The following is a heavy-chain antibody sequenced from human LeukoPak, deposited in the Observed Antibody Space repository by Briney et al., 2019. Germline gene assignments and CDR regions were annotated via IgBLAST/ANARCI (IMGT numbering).Heavy chain of an antibody. D-gene: IGHD3-10*01. Sequence: SQTLSLTCAISGDSVSSNIAAWNWIRQSPSRGLEWLGRTYYRSKWYTEYAVSVKTRISINADTSKNQFSLQLSSVTPEDTAMYYCARGDYGSGSCYQVVDYWGQGTLVTVSS. CDR1: GDSVSSNIAA. V-gene: IGHV6-1*01. J-gene: IGHJ4*02. CDR2: TYYRSKWYT. CDR3: ARGDYGSGSCYQVVDY.